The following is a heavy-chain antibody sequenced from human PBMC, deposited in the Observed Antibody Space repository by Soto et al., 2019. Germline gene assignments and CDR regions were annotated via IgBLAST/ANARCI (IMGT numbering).Heavy chain of an antibody. Sequence: ASVKVSCKASGYTFTGYYMHWVRQAPGQGLEWMGWINPNSGGTNYAQKFQGWVTMTRGTSISTAYMELSRLRSDDTAVYYCARDRGQPSIQWFGELLPYYYYYGMDVWGQGTTVTVSS. V-gene: IGHV1-2*04. J-gene: IGHJ6*02. D-gene: IGHD3-10*01. CDR2: INPNSGGT. CDR3: ARDRGQPSIQWFGELLPYYYYYGMDV. CDR1: GYTFTGYY.